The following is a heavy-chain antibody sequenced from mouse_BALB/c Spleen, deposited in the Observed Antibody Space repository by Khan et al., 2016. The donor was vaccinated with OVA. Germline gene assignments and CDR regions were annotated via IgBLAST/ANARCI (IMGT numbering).Heavy chain of an antibody. V-gene: IGHV3-2*02. CDR3: ARTARIKY. J-gene: IGHJ2*01. Sequence: EVKLEVSGPGLVKPSQSLSLTCTVTGYSITSGYGWNWIRQFPGNKLEWMGYISYSGSTNYNPSLKSRISITRDTSKNQFFLQLNSVTTGDTATYYCARTARIKYWGQGTTLTVSS. D-gene: IGHD1-2*01. CDR1: GYSITSGYG. CDR2: ISYSGST.